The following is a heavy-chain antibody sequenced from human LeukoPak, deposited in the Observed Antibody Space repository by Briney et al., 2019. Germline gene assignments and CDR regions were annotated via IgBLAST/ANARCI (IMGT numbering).Heavy chain of an antibody. V-gene: IGHV3-48*02. CDR2: ISSSSTTI. CDR3: ARDPDQGRGFDF. Sequence: GGSLRLSCAASGFTFSSYSMNWVRQAPGKGLEWVSCISSSSTTIYYADSVKGRFTISRDNAKSSRYLQMNSLRDEDTAVYYCARDPDQGRGFDFWGQGTLVTASS. D-gene: IGHD1-26*01. CDR1: GFTFSSYS. J-gene: IGHJ4*02.